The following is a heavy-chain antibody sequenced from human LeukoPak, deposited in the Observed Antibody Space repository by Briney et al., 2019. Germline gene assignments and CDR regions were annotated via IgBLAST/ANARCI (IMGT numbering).Heavy chain of an antibody. D-gene: IGHD3-3*01. J-gene: IGHJ4*02. CDR1: GYSISSGYY. Sequence: PSETLSLTCTVSGYSISSGYYWGWIRQPPGKGLEWIGSIYHSGSTYYNPSLKSRVTISVDTSKNQFSLKLSSVTAADTAVYYCARGGMGIFGVVRSGDYWGQGTLVTVSS. CDR3: ARGGMGIFGVVRSGDY. V-gene: IGHV4-38-2*02. CDR2: IYHSGST.